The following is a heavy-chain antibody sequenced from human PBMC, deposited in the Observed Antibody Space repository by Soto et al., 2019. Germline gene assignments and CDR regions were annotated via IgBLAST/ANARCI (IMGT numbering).Heavy chain of an antibody. Sequence: NPSETLSLTCTVSGGSISSGGYYWSWIRQHPGKGLEWIGYIYYSGSTYYNPSLKSRVTISVDTSMNQFSLKLSSVTAADTAVYYCARATAAKNWFDPWGQGTLVTVSS. CDR2: IYYSGST. CDR3: ARATAAKNWFDP. J-gene: IGHJ5*02. D-gene: IGHD6-13*01. CDR1: GGSISSGGYY. V-gene: IGHV4-31*03.